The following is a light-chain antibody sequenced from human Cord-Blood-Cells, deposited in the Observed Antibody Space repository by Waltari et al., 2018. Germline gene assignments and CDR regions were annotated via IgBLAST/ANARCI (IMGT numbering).Light chain of an antibody. CDR1: SSDVGGYNY. J-gene: IGLJ1*01. CDR2: DVS. CDR3: CSYAGSYTLYG. Sequence: QSALTQPRSVSGSPGQSVTISCTGTSSDVGGYNYVSWYQQHPGKAPKLMIYDVSRRPSGVPDRFSGSKSGNTASLTISGLQAEDEADYYCCSYAGSYTLYGCGTGTKVTVL. V-gene: IGLV2-11*01.